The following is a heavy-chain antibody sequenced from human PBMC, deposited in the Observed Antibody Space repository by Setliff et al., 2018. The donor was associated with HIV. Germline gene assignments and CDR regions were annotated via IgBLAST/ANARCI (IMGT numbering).Heavy chain of an antibody. V-gene: IGHV4-61*09. CDR1: GGSISSGSYY. J-gene: IGHJ4*02. CDR2: IYTSGST. D-gene: IGHD6-25*01. Sequence: PSETLSLTCSVSGGSISSGSYYWTWIRQPAGKGPEWIGHIYTSGSTNYNPSLKSRVTISVDTSKNQFSLKLSSVTAADTAVYYCARESAFFYYFDYWGQGTLVTVSS. CDR3: ARESAFFYYFDY.